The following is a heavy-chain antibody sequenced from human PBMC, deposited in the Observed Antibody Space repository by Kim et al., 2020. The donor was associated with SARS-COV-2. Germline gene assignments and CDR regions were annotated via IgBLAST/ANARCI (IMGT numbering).Heavy chain of an antibody. V-gene: IGHV3-30*02. Sequence: NKYYADSVKGRFTISRDNSKNTLYLQMNSLRAEDTAVYYCAKEDGYAIDYWGQGTLVTVSS. CDR2: NK. D-gene: IGHD1-1*01. CDR3: AKEDGYAIDY. J-gene: IGHJ4*02.